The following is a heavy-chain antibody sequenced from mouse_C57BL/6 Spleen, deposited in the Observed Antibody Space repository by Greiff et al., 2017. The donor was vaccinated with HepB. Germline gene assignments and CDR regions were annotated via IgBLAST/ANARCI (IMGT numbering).Heavy chain of an antibody. J-gene: IGHJ2*01. CDR2: ISYDGSN. CDR1: GYSITSGYY. Sequence: EVKLMESGPGLVKPSQSLSLTCSVTGYSITSGYYWNWLRQFPGNKLEWMGYISYDGSNNYNPSLKNRISITRDTSKNQFFLKLNAVTTEDTATYYCAREGDYWGQGTTLTVSS. V-gene: IGHV3-6*01. CDR3: AREGDY.